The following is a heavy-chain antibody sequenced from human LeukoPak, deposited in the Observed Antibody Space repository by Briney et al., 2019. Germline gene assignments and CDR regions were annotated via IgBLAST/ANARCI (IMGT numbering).Heavy chain of an antibody. CDR1: GDSVSSDTGGYY. D-gene: IGHD4-11*01. J-gene: IGHJ4*02. V-gene: IGHV4-31*03. Sequence: PSQTLSLTCSVSGDSVSSDTGGYYWTWIRQRPGKGLEWIGNIHSGGSTSYNPSLRSRLSISRDRSKNQFSLKLTSVTAADTAFYYCARDRGDYSGDPGYFDYWGQGPLVTVSS. CDR2: IHSGGST. CDR3: ARDRGDYSGDPGYFDY.